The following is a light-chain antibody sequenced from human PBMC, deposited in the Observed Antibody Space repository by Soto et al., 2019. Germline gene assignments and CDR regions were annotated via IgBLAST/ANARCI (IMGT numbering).Light chain of an antibody. V-gene: IGLV3-21*02. Sequence: SYELTQPPSVSVPPGQPARITCGGNNIGRKSVHWYQQRPGQAPVLVVYDDSDRPSGILERFSGSNSGSTATLTISWVEVGDEADYYCQVWDSASDQRVFGGGTKLTVL. CDR3: QVWDSASDQRV. CDR2: DDS. J-gene: IGLJ3*02. CDR1: NIGRKS.